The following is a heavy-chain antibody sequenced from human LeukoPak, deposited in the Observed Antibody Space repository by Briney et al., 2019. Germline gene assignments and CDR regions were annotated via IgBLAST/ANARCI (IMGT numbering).Heavy chain of an antibody. CDR2: IFDIGSI. CDR3: AGHHPRNTVDF. CDR1: GGSISSYY. J-gene: IGHJ4*02. Sequence: SETLSLTCTVSGGSISSYYWSWIRQPPGKGLEWIAYIFDIGSINYNPSLKSRVTISLDTSKNQFSLKPSSVTAADTAVYYCAGHHPRNTVDFWGQGTLVTVSS. D-gene: IGHD2-8*02. V-gene: IGHV4-59*08.